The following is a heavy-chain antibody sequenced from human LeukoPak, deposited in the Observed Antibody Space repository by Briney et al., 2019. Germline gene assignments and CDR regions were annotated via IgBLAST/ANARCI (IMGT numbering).Heavy chain of an antibody. D-gene: IGHD1-26*01. CDR3: ASRGGSYTLDY. CDR2: ICYSGTT. Sequence: SETLSLTCAVYGGSFRGYYWSWIRQPPGKGLEWIGYICYSGTTNYNPSLKSRVTISVDTSKNQFSLKLSSVTAADTAVYYCASRGGSYTLDYWGQGTLVTVSS. V-gene: IGHV4-34*11. J-gene: IGHJ4*02. CDR1: GGSFRGYY.